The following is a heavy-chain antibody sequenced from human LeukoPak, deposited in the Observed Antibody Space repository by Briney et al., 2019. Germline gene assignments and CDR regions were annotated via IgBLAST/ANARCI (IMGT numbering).Heavy chain of an antibody. CDR1: GFTFSNYW. Sequence: GSLRLSCAASGFTFSNYWMHWVRQAPGKGLVWVSRNSDGINTSYADSVKGRFTISRDNAKNSLYLQMNSLRAEDTAVYYCARGTMFPYYSDYWGQGTLVTVSS. J-gene: IGHJ4*02. CDR3: ARGTMFPYYSDY. V-gene: IGHV3-74*01. D-gene: IGHD3-10*02. CDR2: NSDGINT.